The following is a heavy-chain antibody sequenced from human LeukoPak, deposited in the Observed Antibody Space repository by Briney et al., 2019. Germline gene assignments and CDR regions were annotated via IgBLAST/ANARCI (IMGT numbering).Heavy chain of an antibody. CDR2: IYYSGST. D-gene: IGHD5-12*01. J-gene: IGHJ4*02. Sequence: SSETLSLTCTVSGGSISSSSYYWGWIRQPPGKGLEWIGSIYYSGSTYYNPSLKSRVTIPVDTSKNQFSLKLSAVTAADTAVYYCARQGGRGYSGYEPFYWGQGTLVTVSS. V-gene: IGHV4-39*01. CDR3: ARQGGRGYSGYEPFY. CDR1: GGSISSSSYY.